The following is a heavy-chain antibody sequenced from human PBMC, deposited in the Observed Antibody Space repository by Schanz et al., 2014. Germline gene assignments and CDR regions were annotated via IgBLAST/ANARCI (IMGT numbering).Heavy chain of an antibody. V-gene: IGHV3-23*01. CDR2: MNESHSTI. J-gene: IGHJ6*02. CDR1: GFTFSTHA. D-gene: IGHD3-10*01. Sequence: EVQLLESGGGLVQPGGSLRLSCAASGFTFSTHAMGWVRQARGKGLEWVSAMNESHSTIYYADSVRGRFTISRGNAENALFLQMNSLRAEDTAVYYCAKDGPGGSGSYSADGGMDVWGQGTTVTVSS. CDR3: AKDGPGGSGSYSADGGMDV.